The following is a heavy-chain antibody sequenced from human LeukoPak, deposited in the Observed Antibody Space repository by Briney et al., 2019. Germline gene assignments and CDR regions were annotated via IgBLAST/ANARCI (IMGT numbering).Heavy chain of an antibody. J-gene: IGHJ4*02. Sequence: GESLQISCKGSGYSFTSYWIGWVRQMPGKGLEWMGIIYPSDSDIRYSPSFQGQVTISADKSISTAYLQWSSLKASDTAMYYCASINDFWSGYYYFDYWGQGTLVTVSS. V-gene: IGHV5-51*01. CDR1: GYSFTSYW. D-gene: IGHD3-3*01. CDR3: ASINDFWSGYYYFDY. CDR2: IYPSDSDI.